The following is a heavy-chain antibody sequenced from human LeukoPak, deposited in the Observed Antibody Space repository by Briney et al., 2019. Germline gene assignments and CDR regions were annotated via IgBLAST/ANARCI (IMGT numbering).Heavy chain of an antibody. CDR1: GYTFTSYY. D-gene: IGHD2-2*01. J-gene: IGHJ4*02. Sequence: ASVKISCKASGYTFTSYYIHWVRQAPGQGLEWMGLINPSAGGTSYAQKFQDRVTMTRDMSTTTVYLGLNSLRSEDTAVYYCARGGCSTTSCYHFDSWGQRTLVTVSS. CDR2: INPSAGGT. CDR3: ARGGCSTTSCYHFDS. V-gene: IGHV1-46*01.